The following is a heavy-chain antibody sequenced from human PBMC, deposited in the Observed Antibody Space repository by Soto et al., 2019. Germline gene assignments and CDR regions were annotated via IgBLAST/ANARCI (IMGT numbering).Heavy chain of an antibody. D-gene: IGHD6-13*01. CDR3: ARGYRTSWYWFDL. V-gene: IGHV4-61*01. Sequence: QAQLQESGPGPVKPSETLSLTCTVSGGSVSGGTHYWSWIRQPPGKGLEWIGYIYNSGSTNYNPSLKSRDTMSVDTSKNQFLLKRSSVTAADTAVYYCARGYRTSWYWFDLWGRGTLVTVSS. CDR1: GGSVSGGTHY. CDR2: IYNSGST. J-gene: IGHJ2*01.